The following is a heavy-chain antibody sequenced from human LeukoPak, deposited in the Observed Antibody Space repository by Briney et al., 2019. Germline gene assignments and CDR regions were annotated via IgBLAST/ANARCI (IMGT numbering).Heavy chain of an antibody. J-gene: IGHJ6*02. CDR3: ASCFMQLVYGMDV. Sequence: SVKVSCKASGGTFSSNAISWVRQAPGQGLEWMGGIIPIFGTANYAQKFQGRVTITADESTSTAYMELSSLRSEDTAVYYCASCFMQLVYGMDVWGQGTTVTVSS. V-gene: IGHV1-69*13. D-gene: IGHD6-6*01. CDR2: IIPIFGTA. CDR1: GGTFSSNA.